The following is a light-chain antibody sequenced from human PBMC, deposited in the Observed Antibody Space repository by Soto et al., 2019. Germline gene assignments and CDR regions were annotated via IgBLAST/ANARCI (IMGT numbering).Light chain of an antibody. CDR2: DAS. CDR1: QSNSIY. CDR3: QQYNSYPWT. Sequence: DIQMTQSPSTLSASVGDRVTITCRASQSNSIYLAWYQQKPGKAPKLLIYDASSLESGVPSRFSGSGSGTEFTLTISSLQPDDFATYYCQQYNSYPWTFGQGTKVDI. J-gene: IGKJ1*01. V-gene: IGKV1-5*01.